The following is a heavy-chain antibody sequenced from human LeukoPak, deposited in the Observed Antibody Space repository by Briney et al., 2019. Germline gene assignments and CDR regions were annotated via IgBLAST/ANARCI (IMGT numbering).Heavy chain of an antibody. V-gene: IGHV4-39*01. Sequence: SETLSLTCTVSGGSISSSSYYWGWIRQPPGKGLEWIGSTYYSGSTYYNPSLKSRVTISVDTSKNQFSLKLSSVTGADTAVYYCARLSRGYSYGYGFDYWGQGTLVTVSS. J-gene: IGHJ4*02. CDR3: ARLSRGYSYGYGFDY. CDR2: TYYSGST. CDR1: GGSISSSSYY. D-gene: IGHD5-18*01.